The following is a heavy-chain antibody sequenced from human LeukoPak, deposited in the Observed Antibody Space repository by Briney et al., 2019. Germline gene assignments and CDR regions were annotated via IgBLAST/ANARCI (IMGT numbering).Heavy chain of an antibody. CDR3: VSQIIYGGNSYAFDI. V-gene: IGHV4-59*01. CDR2: IYYSGST. D-gene: IGHD4-23*01. Sequence: SETLSLTCTVSGGSISSYYWSWIRQPPGKGLEWIGYIYYSGSTNYNPSLKSRVTISVDTSKNQFSLKLSSVTAADTAVYYCVSQIIYGGNSYAFDIWGQGTMVTVSS. CDR1: GGSISSYY. J-gene: IGHJ3*02.